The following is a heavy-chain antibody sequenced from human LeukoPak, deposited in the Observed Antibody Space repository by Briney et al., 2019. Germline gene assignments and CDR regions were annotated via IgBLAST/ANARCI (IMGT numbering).Heavy chain of an antibody. Sequence: SGTLSLTCTVSGVSITNYYWTWIRQPAGKGLEWIGRIYTSGGTNYNPSLQSRVTMSVDTSKNQFSLRLNSVTAADTAVYYCARELDYWGQGTLVTVSS. V-gene: IGHV4-4*07. CDR3: ARELDY. CDR2: IYTSGGT. CDR1: GVSITNYY. J-gene: IGHJ4*02.